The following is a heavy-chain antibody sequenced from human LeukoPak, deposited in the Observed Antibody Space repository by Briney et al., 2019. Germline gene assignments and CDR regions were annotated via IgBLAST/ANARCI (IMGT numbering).Heavy chain of an antibody. CDR1: GGSISSSSYY. Sequence: SETLSLTXTVSGGSISSSSYYWGWIRQPPGKGLEWIGSIYYSGSTYYNPSLKGRVTISVDTSKNQFSLKLSSVTAADTAVYYCARQDILTGYLFDYWGQGTLVTVSS. CDR2: IYYSGST. CDR3: ARQDILTGYLFDY. D-gene: IGHD3-9*01. V-gene: IGHV4-39*01. J-gene: IGHJ4*02.